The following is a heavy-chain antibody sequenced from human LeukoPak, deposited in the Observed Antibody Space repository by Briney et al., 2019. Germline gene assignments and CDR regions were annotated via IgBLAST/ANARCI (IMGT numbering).Heavy chain of an antibody. CDR2: IYYSGST. D-gene: IGHD6-6*01. Sequence: SETLSLTCTVSGGSISSYYWNWIRQPPGKGLEWIGYIYYSGSTNYNPSLKSRVTILVDTSKNQFSLRLSSVTAADTAVYYCAREYSSSSGRRAFDIWGQGTLVTVSS. CDR1: GGSISSYY. J-gene: IGHJ4*02. V-gene: IGHV4-59*08. CDR3: AREYSSSSGRRAFDI.